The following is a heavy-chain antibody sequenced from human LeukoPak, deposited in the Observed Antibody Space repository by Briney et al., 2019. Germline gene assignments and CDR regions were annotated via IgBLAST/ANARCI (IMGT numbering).Heavy chain of an antibody. V-gene: IGHV3-21*04. J-gene: IGHJ3*02. CDR1: GFTFIIYS. CDR2: IDSSSRNI. Sequence: KSGGSLRLSCAASGFTFIIYSMNWVRQAPGKGLEWVSSIDSSSRNINYTDSVKGRFTTSRDNSKNTLYLQMNSLRAEDMAVYYCAKESLVGTAFDIWGQGTMVTVSS. CDR3: AKESLVGTAFDI. D-gene: IGHD7-27*01.